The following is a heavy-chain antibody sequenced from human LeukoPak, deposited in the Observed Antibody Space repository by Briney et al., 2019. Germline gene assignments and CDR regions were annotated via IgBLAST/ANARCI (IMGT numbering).Heavy chain of an antibody. CDR2: ISTSGSTT. CDR3: ARGAQWVIDY. V-gene: IGHV3-48*03. J-gene: IGHJ4*02. CDR1: GFTFSDYE. D-gene: IGHD1-26*01. Sequence: GGSLRLCCAASGFTFSDYEVNWGRQAPGKGVEWVAYISTSGSTTHYADSVKGRFTISRDNAKNSLFLQMNSLRAEDTAVYYCARGAQWVIDYWGQGTLVTVSS.